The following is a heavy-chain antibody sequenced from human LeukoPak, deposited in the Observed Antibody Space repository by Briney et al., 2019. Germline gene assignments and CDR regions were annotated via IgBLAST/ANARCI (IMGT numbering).Heavy chain of an antibody. Sequence: NLGESLKISCKGSGYSFTSYWIGWVLQMPGKGLEWMVIIYPGDSDTRYSPSFQGQVTISADKSISTAYLQWSSLKASDTAMYYCARGYYYDSSGYYVAGWFDPWGQGTLVTVSS. CDR3: ARGYYYDSSGYYVAGWFDP. CDR1: GYSFTSYW. CDR2: IYPGDSDT. J-gene: IGHJ5*02. V-gene: IGHV5-51*01. D-gene: IGHD3-22*01.